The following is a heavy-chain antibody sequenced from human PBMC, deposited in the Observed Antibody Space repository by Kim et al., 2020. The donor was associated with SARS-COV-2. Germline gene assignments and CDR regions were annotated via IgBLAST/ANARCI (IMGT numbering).Heavy chain of an antibody. CDR3: AKDIRFDSSGYFDL. D-gene: IGHD3-22*01. J-gene: IGHJ5*02. Sequence: YAGSVKGRFTISRDNSKDTVYLQMNGLRAEDTAVYYCAKDIRFDSSGYFDLWGQGTLVTVSS. V-gene: IGHV3-33*06.